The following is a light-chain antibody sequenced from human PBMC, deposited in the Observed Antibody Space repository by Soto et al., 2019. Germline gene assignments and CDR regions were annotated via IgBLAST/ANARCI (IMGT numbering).Light chain of an antibody. CDR1: SSSIGAGYE. V-gene: IGLV1-47*02. J-gene: IGLJ2*01. CDR2: SDN. CDR3: ASWDDNLSGVV. Sequence: QSVLTQPPSVSGAPGQRVTISCSGTSSSIGAGYEVHWYHQLPGTAPKPLIYSDNQRYSGVPDRFSGSKSGTSASLTISGLRSEDEADYYCASWDDNLSGVVFGGGTKVTVL.